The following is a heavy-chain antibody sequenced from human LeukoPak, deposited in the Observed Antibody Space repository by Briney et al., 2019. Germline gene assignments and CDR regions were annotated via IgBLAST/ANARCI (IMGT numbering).Heavy chain of an antibody. CDR2: ISGSGGST. J-gene: IGHJ4*02. Sequence: GGSLRLSCAASGFTFSSYAMSWVRQAPGKGLEWVSAISGSGGSTYYADSVKGRLTISRDNSKNTLYLQMNSLRAEDTAVYYCAKVTDYDFWSGYYRSSGYYYYWGQGTLVTVSS. V-gene: IGHV3-23*01. D-gene: IGHD3-3*01. CDR3: AKVTDYDFWSGYYRSSGYYYY. CDR1: GFTFSSYA.